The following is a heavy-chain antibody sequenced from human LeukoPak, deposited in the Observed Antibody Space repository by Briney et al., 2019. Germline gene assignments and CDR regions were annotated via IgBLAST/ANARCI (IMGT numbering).Heavy chain of an antibody. D-gene: IGHD3-9*01. CDR1: GFTVSSNF. J-gene: IGHJ4*02. CDR2: IYSSGST. V-gene: IGHV3-66*01. Sequence: GGSLRLSCAASGFTVSSNFMSWVRQAPGKGLELVSVIYSSGSTYSADSVQGRFTISRDNSKNTLYLQMNSLRVEDTAVYYCALGLVTDYWGQGTLVTVSS. CDR3: ALGLVTDY.